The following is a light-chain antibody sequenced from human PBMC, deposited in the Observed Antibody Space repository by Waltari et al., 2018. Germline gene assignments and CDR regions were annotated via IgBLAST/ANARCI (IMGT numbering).Light chain of an antibody. Sequence: QLMLTQSPPGSASPGASVRLTYTLDSGHSSNIIAWHQQQPGKGPRYLMKVKSDRSHRKGDEIPDHFSCYGAGAERYRTSSSVQSKDEADYFCQTGGDGTWVFGGETKQPVL. V-gene: IGLV4-69*01. CDR2: VKSDRSH. CDR1: SGHSSNI. J-gene: IGLJ3*02. CDR3: QTGGDGTWV.